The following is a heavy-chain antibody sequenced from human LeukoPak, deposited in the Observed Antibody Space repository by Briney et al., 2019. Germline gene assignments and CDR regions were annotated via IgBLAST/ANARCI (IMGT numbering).Heavy chain of an antibody. V-gene: IGHV3-23*01. J-gene: IGHJ3*02. Sequence: GGSLRLSCAASGFTFSSYAMSWVRQAPGKGLEWVSAISGSGGSTYYADSVKGRFTISRDNSKNTLYLQMNSLRAEDTAVYYCAKDPYHDILTGYLEDAFDIWGQGTMVTVSS. CDR1: GFTFSSYA. CDR3: AKDPYHDILTGYLEDAFDI. D-gene: IGHD3-9*01. CDR2: ISGSGGST.